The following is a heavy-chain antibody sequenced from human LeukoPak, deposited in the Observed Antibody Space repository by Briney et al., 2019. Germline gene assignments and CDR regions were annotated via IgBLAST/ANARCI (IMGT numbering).Heavy chain of an antibody. D-gene: IGHD1-26*01. V-gene: IGHV3-9*01. Sequence: GGSLRLSCAATGFTFKDYGMHWVRQPPGKGLEWVSSINWNGGGTDYADSVKGRFTISRDNAKNSLYLQLSSLRPEDTALYYCAKHMRATNTYSFVGLDVWGQGTTVTVSS. J-gene: IGHJ6*02. CDR3: AKHMRATNTYSFVGLDV. CDR2: INWNGGGT. CDR1: GFTFKDYG.